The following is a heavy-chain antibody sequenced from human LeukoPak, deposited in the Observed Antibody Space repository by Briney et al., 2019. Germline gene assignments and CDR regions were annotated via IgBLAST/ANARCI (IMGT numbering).Heavy chain of an antibody. J-gene: IGHJ3*02. V-gene: IGHV5-51*01. Sequence: GESLKISCKGSGYSFTSYWIGWVRQMPGKGLEWMGIIYPGDSDTRYSPSFQGQVTISADKSISTAYLQWSSLKASDTAMYYCASGLYYYDSSGYSPDAFDIWGQGTMVTVSS. CDR3: ASGLYYYDSSGYSPDAFDI. CDR1: GYSFTSYW. CDR2: IYPGDSDT. D-gene: IGHD3-22*01.